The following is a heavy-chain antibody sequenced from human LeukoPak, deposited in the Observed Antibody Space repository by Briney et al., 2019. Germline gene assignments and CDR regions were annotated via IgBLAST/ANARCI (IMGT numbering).Heavy chain of an antibody. CDR2: IYHSGSS. CDR3: ASTRSQLADFGY. CDR1: GYSISCGYY. V-gene: IGHV4-38-2*02. D-gene: IGHD2-2*01. Sequence: SVTLSLPRTVSGYSISCGYYWGWVRHPPGTGLEWIGGIYHSGSSYYNPSLKSRVTISVDTSKNQFSLKLSSVTAADTAVYYCASTRSQLADFGYWGQGTLVTVSS. J-gene: IGHJ4*02.